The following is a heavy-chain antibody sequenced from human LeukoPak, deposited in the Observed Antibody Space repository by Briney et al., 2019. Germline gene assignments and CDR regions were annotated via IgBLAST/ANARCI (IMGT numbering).Heavy chain of an antibody. D-gene: IGHD3-9*01. Sequence: GRSLTPSCPASGLTSSSYEMDWVRPVPGNGLEWVSFISTSVSPIYYADSVTGRFTTSRDTDANSLYLQMHSLRAAAKTMYDCARDPGDGLMANWSSDLWGRGTLVTVSS. J-gene: IGHJ2*01. CDR2: ISTSVSPI. CDR1: GLTSSSYE. CDR3: ARDPGDGLMANWSSDL. V-gene: IGHV3-48*03.